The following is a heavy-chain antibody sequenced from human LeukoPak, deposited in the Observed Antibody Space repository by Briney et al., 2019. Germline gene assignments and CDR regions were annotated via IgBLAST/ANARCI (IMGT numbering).Heavy chain of an antibody. Sequence: SETLSLTCAVYGGSFSGYYWSWIRQPPGKGLEWIGEINHSGSTNYNPSLKSRVTISVDTSKNQFSLKLSSVTAADTAVYYCARGITIFGVVIIKDPYYYGMDVWGQGTTVTVSS. CDR2: INHSGST. CDR3: ARGITIFGVVIIKDPYYYGMDV. CDR1: GGSFSGYY. J-gene: IGHJ6*02. V-gene: IGHV4-34*01. D-gene: IGHD3-3*01.